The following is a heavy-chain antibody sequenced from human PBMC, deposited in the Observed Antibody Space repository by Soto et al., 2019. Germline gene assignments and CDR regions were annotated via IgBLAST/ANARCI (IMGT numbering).Heavy chain of an antibody. D-gene: IGHD5-18*01. CDR2: TYYRSKWYN. Sequence: TLSLTCAISGDSVSSNSAAWNWIRQSPSRGLEWLGRTYYRSKWYNDYAVSVKSRITINPDTSKNQFSLQLNSVTPEDTAVYYCARGESDSYGYLDWFDPWGQGTLVTVS. V-gene: IGHV6-1*01. CDR3: ARGESDSYGYLDWFDP. J-gene: IGHJ5*02. CDR1: GDSVSSNSAA.